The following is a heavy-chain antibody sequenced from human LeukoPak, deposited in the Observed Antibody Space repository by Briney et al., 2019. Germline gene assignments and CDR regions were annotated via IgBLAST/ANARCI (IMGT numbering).Heavy chain of an antibody. V-gene: IGHV3-48*03. Sequence: GGSLRLSCAASGFTFRDYDMNWVRQAPGKGLEWIAYISSSVSTIFYADSVKGRLTISIDNAKNALYLQMNSLRAEDTALYYCARDGDGYYFDYWGQGTLVTVSS. CDR1: GFTFRDYD. CDR2: ISSSVSTI. J-gene: IGHJ4*02. CDR3: ARDGDGYYFDY. D-gene: IGHD3-10*01.